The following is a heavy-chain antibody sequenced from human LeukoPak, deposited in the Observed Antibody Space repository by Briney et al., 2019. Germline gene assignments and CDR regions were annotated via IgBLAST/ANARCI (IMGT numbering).Heavy chain of an antibody. CDR1: GFTFSRFW. J-gene: IGHJ5*02. CDR3: AREGSYRNWFDP. V-gene: IGHV3-7*05. CDR2: IDQSGGRN. D-gene: IGHD1-26*01. Sequence: GGSLRLSCAASGFTFSRFWMNWVRQAPGRGLEWVANIDQSGGRNNYVDSVKGRFTISRDNAKNLLYLQMNSLRAEDTAVYYCAREGSYRNWFDPWGQGTLVTVSS.